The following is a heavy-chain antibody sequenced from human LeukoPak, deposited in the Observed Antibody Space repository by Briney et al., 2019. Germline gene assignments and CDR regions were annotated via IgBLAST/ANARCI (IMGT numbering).Heavy chain of an antibody. Sequence: PGGSLRLSCAASGFIFSAYAMSWVRQAPGQGLEWVSVIGTGGETHYADSVRGRFTISRNNFKNTLYLQMNSLRAEDTAVYYCAKRVTVTTKYFASWGQGTLVTVSS. CDR2: IGTGGET. CDR3: AKRVTVTTKYFAS. V-gene: IGHV3-23*01. J-gene: IGHJ4*02. CDR1: GFIFSAYA. D-gene: IGHD4-17*01.